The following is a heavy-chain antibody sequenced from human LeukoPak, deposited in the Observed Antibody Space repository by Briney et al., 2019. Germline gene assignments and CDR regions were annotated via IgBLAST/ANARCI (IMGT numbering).Heavy chain of an antibody. CDR1: GFTFSNYN. V-gene: IGHV3-48*01. J-gene: IGHJ4*02. D-gene: IGHD3-10*01. CDR3: ARDFAREFTIDY. Sequence: GGSLRLSCAASGFTFSNYNMNWVRQPPGKGLQWVSYISSSSNIIYYADSVKGRFTISRDNAKNSLFLQMNSLRAEDTAVYYCARDFAREFTIDYWGPGTLVTVSS. CDR2: ISSSSNII.